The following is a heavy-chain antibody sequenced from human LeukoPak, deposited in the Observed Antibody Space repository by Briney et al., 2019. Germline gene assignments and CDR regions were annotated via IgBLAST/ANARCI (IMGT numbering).Heavy chain of an antibody. CDR3: ARGRSYDILTGYLFDL. CDR2: INPNSGGT. V-gene: IGHV1-2*02. J-gene: IGHJ4*02. CDR1: VYTFTGYS. D-gene: IGHD3-9*01. Sequence: ASVKVSCKASVYTFTGYSMHWLRQAPAQGLEWMGWINPNSGGTNYAHKFQGRVTVTRDTSINTAYIELSRLTCDDTGVYCCARGRSYDILTGYLFDLWGQGTLVTVSS.